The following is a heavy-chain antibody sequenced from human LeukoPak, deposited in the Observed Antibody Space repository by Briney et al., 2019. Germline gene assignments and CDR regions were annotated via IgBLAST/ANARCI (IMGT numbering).Heavy chain of an antibody. CDR1: GGSISSYY. Sequence: SETLSLTCSVSGGSISSYYWSWIRQPPGKDLKWIGNIYYSGSTNDNPSLKTRVTISVDTSKNQFSLQLSSVTAADTAVYYCARANTNNDAFDIWGRGTLVTVSS. D-gene: IGHD3-16*01. J-gene: IGHJ3*02. CDR2: IYYSGST. CDR3: ARANTNNDAFDI. V-gene: IGHV4-59*01.